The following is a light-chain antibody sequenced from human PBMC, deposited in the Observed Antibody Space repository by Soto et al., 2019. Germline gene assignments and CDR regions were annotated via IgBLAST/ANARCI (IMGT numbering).Light chain of an antibody. V-gene: IGLV2-14*01. J-gene: IGLJ3*02. CDR1: SNDVGRYNF. CDR2: GVT. Sequence: QSALTQPASVSGSPGQSITISCTGTSNDVGRYNFVSWYQQHPGTAPKPMIFGVTNRPSGISVRFSGSKSGNTASLTISGLQAEDEADYYCSSYTTVGAWVFGGGTKLTVL. CDR3: SSYTTVGAWV.